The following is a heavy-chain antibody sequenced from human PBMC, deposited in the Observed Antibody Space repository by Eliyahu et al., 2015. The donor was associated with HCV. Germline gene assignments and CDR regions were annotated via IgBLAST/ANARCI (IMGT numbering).Heavy chain of an antibody. D-gene: IGHD3-16*01. J-gene: IGHJ4*02. Sequence: QVQLVESGGGVVQPGKSLRLSCAASGFTFNNYGMYWVRQAPGXGLEWVAVISYDGSNKYXVESVKGRFTISRDNSKNTLYLQMNSLRAEDTAVYYCAKALGTFIDYWGQGTLVTVSS. CDR1: GFTFNNYG. CDR3: AKALGTFIDY. CDR2: ISYDGSNK. V-gene: IGHV3-30*18.